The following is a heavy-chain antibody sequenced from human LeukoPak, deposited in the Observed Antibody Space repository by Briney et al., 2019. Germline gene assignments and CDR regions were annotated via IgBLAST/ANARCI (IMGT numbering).Heavy chain of an antibody. Sequence: SETLSLTCTVSGGSITSHYWSWIRQPPGKGLEWIGYISYSGSTHYNPSLKSRVTISVDTSKNQFSLKLSSVTAADTAVYYYARYDPGAFDYWGQGTLVTVSS. D-gene: IGHD3-16*01. V-gene: IGHV4-59*08. CDR1: GGSITSHY. CDR3: ARYDPGAFDY. J-gene: IGHJ4*02. CDR2: ISYSGST.